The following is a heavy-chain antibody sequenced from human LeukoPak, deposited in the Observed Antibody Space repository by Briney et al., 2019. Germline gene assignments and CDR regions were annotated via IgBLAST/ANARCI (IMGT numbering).Heavy chain of an antibody. CDR3: ARHVGMVAATRGNSFDY. V-gene: IGHV4-59*08. CDR1: DGSITNYD. D-gene: IGHD2-15*01. J-gene: IGHJ4*02. Sequence: SETLCLTCTVSDGSITNYDWSWVRQSPGKGLEWVGYIFYSGATNYNPSLRSRVTIAVDTSKRHFSLRLSSVTAPDTPMYFCARHVGMVAATRGNSFDYWGQGTLITVSS. CDR2: IFYSGAT.